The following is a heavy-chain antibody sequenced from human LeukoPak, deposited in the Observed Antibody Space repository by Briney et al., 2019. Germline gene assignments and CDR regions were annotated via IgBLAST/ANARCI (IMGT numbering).Heavy chain of an antibody. CDR3: AIYYYDSSGPVDY. V-gene: IGHV4-39*07. CDR1: GGSISSSSYY. Sequence: PSETLSLTCTVSGGSISSSSYYWGWIRQPPGKGLEWIGSIYYSGSTYYNPSLKSRVTISVDTSKNQFSLKLSSVTAADTAVYYCAIYYYDSSGPVDYWGQGTLVTVSS. D-gene: IGHD3-22*01. CDR2: IYYSGST. J-gene: IGHJ4*02.